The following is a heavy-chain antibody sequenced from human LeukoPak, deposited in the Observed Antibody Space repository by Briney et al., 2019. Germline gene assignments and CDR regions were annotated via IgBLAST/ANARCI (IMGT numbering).Heavy chain of an antibody. CDR1: GFTVSSNY. V-gene: IGHV3-53*01. CDR3: ARDRTGSDAFDI. Sequence: GGSLRLSCAASGFTVSSNYMSWVRQAPGKGLEWVSVIYSGGSTYYADSVKGRFTISRDNSKNTVYLQMNSLRAEDTAVYYCARDRTGSDAFDIWGQGTMVTVSS. CDR2: IYSGGST. J-gene: IGHJ3*02. D-gene: IGHD3-10*01.